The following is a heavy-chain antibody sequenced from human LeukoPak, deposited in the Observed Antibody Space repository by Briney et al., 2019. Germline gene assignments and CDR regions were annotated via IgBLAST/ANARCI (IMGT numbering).Heavy chain of an antibody. Sequence: GGSLRLSCAASGFTVSSNFMSWVRLAPGKGLECVSVIYIDGKTFYADSVKGRFTISRDNPRNTLYLQMNSLRPEDTAVYYCAREGRYDILTGYYPLNNWGQGARVTVSS. D-gene: IGHD3-9*01. CDR2: IYIDGKT. V-gene: IGHV3-66*02. J-gene: IGHJ4*02. CDR1: GFTVSSNF. CDR3: AREGRYDILTGYYPLNN.